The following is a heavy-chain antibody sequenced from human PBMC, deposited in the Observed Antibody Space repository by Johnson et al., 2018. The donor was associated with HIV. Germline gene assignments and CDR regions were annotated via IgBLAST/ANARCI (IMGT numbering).Heavy chain of an antibody. D-gene: IGHD3-16*01. CDR3: AKPPSMGADAFDV. CDR2: ISYDGSKK. CDR1: GFTFSSYD. Sequence: QVQLVESGGGVVQPGRSLRVSCGASGFTFSSYDMHWVRQAPGKGLEWVAVISYDGSKKYYADSVKGRFNITRDNSKNTLYLQMNSLRAEDSALYYCAKPPSMGADAFDVWGQGTMVTVSS. J-gene: IGHJ3*01. V-gene: IGHV3-30*18.